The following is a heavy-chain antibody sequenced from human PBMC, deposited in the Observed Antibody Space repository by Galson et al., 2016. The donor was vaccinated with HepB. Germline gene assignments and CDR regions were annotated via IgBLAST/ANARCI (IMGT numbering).Heavy chain of an antibody. CDR3: ARLSSSWFITAANYYYMDV. CDR1: GYSFTSYG. CDR2: ISTHNGKT. Sequence: SVKVSCKASGYSFTSYGISWVRQAPGQGLEWMGWISTHNGKTNYAQKLQGRITMTTDTSTSTAYMELRSLTSDDTAMYYCARLSSSWFITAANYYYMDVWGKGTTVTVSS. J-gene: IGHJ6*03. D-gene: IGHD6-13*01. V-gene: IGHV1-18*04.